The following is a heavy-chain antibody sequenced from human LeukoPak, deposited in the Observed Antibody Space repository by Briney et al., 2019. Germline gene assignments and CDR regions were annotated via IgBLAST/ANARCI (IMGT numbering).Heavy chain of an antibody. CDR2: ISSSSSTI. CDR1: GFTFSSYS. CDR3: ARGIVWYSSSSEFDY. D-gene: IGHD6-6*01. J-gene: IGHJ4*02. V-gene: IGHV3-48*02. Sequence: GGSLGLSCAASGFTFSSYSMNWVRQAPGKGLEWVSYISSSSSTIYYADSVKGRFTISRDNAKNSLYLQMNSLRDEDTAVYYCARGIVWYSSSSEFDYWGQGTLITVSS.